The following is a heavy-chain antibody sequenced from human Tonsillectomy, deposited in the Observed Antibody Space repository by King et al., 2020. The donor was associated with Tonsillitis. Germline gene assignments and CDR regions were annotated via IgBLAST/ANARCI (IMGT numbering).Heavy chain of an antibody. CDR3: ARPHGSSSISGAFDI. Sequence: VQLVESGGGLVQSGGSLRLSCAASGFSFSSYSMNWVRQAPGKGLEWVSYIGSSSTTIYYADSVKGRFTISRDNAKNSVYLQMNSLRAEDTAVYYCARPHGSSSISGAFDIWGQGTMVTVSS. J-gene: IGHJ3*02. D-gene: IGHD2-2*01. V-gene: IGHV3-48*01. CDR1: GFSFSSYS. CDR2: IGSSSTTI.